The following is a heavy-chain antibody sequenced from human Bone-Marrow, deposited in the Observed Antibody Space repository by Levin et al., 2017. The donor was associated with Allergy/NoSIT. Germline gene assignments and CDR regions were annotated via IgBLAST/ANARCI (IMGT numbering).Heavy chain of an antibody. J-gene: IGHJ6*03. CDR3: ARHETGHERERYYYYYMDV. V-gene: IGHV4-39*01. D-gene: IGHD5-24*01. CDR1: GASISSSGHY. Sequence: MASETLSLTCTVSGASISSSGHYWGWIREAPGKGLEWIGSVFSTGSTHLNPSLKSRVTFSVDTSKNHFSLRLRSVSAADTAMYYCARHETGHERERYYYYYMDVWGKGTRVTVSS. CDR2: VFSTGST.